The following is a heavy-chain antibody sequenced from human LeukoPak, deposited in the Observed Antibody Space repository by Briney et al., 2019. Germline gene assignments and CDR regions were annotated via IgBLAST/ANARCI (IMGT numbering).Heavy chain of an antibody. CDR3: ARGGSRRDAFDI. CDR2: ISSGSRDI. J-gene: IGHJ3*02. D-gene: IGHD1-14*01. V-gene: IGHV3-21*01. Sequence: GGSLRLSCAASGFTFSTYTMNWVRQAPGKGLEWVSSISSGSRDIYYADSVKGRFTISRDNAKNSLYLQMNSLRAEDTAVYYCARGGSRRDAFDIWGQGTMVTVSS. CDR1: GFTFSTYT.